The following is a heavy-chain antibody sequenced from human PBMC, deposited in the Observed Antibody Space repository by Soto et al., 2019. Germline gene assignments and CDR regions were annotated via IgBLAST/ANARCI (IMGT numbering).Heavy chain of an antibody. CDR3: ARGDDNSGYYYAFDS. J-gene: IGHJ4*02. D-gene: IGHD3-22*01. Sequence: VGSLRLSCEASGFTFSNYDMNWVSQAPGKGLEWVSYISGSGRTIYYADSVKGRFTISRDSAKKSLFLQMNSLSAEDTALYYCARGDDNSGYYYAFDSWGQGTPVTVSS. CDR2: ISGSGRTI. V-gene: IGHV3-48*03. CDR1: GFTFSNYD.